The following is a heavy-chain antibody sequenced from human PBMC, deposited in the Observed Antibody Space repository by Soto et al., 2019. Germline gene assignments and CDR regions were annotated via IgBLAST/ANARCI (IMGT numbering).Heavy chain of an antibody. CDR2: ISYDGSNK. Sequence: QVQLVESGGGVVQPGRSLRLSCAASGFTFSSYGMHWVRQAPGKGLEWVAVISYDGSNKYYADSVKGRFTISRDNSKNTLYLQINSLRAEDTAVYYCAKLADYDSSGYDNWGQGTLVTVSS. D-gene: IGHD3-22*01. J-gene: IGHJ4*02. V-gene: IGHV3-30*18. CDR3: AKLADYDSSGYDN. CDR1: GFTFSSYG.